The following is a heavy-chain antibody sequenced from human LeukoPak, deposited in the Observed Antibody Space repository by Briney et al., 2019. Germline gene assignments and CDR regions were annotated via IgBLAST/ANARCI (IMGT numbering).Heavy chain of an antibody. CDR2: INPSGGST. CDR3: ARAPNCSGGSCLRGYFDY. D-gene: IGHD2-15*01. CDR1: GYTFTSYY. V-gene: IGHV1-46*01. Sequence: ASVKVSCKASGYTFTSYYMHWVRQAPGQGLEWMGIINPSGGSTSYAQKFQGRVTMTRDTSTSTVYMELSSLRSEDTAEYYCARAPNCSGGSCLRGYFDYWGQGTLVTVSS. J-gene: IGHJ4*02.